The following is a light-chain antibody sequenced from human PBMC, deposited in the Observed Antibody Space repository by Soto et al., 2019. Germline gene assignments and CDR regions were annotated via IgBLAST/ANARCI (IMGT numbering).Light chain of an antibody. CDR1: SSNIGSNT. Sequence: QSVLTQPPSASGTPGQRVTISCSGSSSNIGSNTVNWYQQLPGTAPKLLIYSNNQRPSGVPDRFSGSKSGTSASLAISGLQSEDEADYYSAAWDDTLNGYVFVPGTMVNVL. CDR3: AAWDDTLNGYV. J-gene: IGLJ1*01. V-gene: IGLV1-44*01. CDR2: SNN.